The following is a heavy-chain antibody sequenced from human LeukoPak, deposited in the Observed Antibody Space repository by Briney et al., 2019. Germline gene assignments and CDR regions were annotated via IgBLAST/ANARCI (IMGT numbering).Heavy chain of an antibody. V-gene: IGHV1-69*05. D-gene: IGHD1-26*01. Sequence: SVKVSCKVSGGTFSSYAISWVRQAPGQGLEWMGRIIPIFGTANYAQKFQGRVTITTDESTSTAYMELSSLRSEDTAVYYCARDGRSGSYSHWYFDLWGRGTLVTVSS. CDR1: GGTFSSYA. CDR2: IIPIFGTA. J-gene: IGHJ2*01. CDR3: ARDGRSGSYSHWYFDL.